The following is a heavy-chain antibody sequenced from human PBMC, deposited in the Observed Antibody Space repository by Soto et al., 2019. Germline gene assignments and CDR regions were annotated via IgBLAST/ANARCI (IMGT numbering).Heavy chain of an antibody. D-gene: IGHD2-2*01. Sequence: SETLSLTCTVSGCTISISSYYWGWIPQPPGKGLEWIGSIYYSGSTYYNPSLKSRVTISVDTSKNQFSLKLSSVTAADTAVYYCARHRIVVVPAAENWDFDYWGQG. V-gene: IGHV4-39*01. J-gene: IGHJ4*02. CDR2: IYYSGST. CDR1: GCTISISSYY. CDR3: ARHRIVVVPAAENWDFDY.